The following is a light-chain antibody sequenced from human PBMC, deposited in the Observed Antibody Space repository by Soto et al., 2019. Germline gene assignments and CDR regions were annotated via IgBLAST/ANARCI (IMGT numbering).Light chain of an antibody. CDR3: SSYAGSNFVV. CDR1: SSDVGGYNY. V-gene: IGLV2-8*01. J-gene: IGLJ2*01. Sequence: QSVLTQPPSASGSPGQSVTISCTGTSSDVGGYNYVSWYQQHPGKAPKLMIYEVTKRPSGVPDRFSGSKSDNTASLTVSGLQAEDEADYYCSSYAGSNFVVFGGGTKLTVL. CDR2: EVT.